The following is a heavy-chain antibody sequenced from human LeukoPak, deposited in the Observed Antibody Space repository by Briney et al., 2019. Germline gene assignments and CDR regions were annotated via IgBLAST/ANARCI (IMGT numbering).Heavy chain of an antibody. CDR2: ISSSSSYI. CDR1: GFTFSSYS. J-gene: IGHJ4*02. V-gene: IGHV3-21*01. Sequence: PGGSLRLSCAASGFTFSSYSMNWVRQAPGKGLEWVSSISSSSSYIYYADSVKGRFTISRDNPKNSLYLQMNSLRAEDTAVYSCARDPYYYDSSGERDYWGQGTLVTVSS. CDR3: ARDPYYYDSSGERDY. D-gene: IGHD3-22*01.